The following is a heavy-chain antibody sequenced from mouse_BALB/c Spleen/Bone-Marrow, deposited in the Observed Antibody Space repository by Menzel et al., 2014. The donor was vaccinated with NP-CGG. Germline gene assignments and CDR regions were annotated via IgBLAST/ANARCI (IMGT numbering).Heavy chain of an antibody. D-gene: IGHD2-2*01. V-gene: IGHV1S81*02. CDR2: IDPSTGRT. CDR3: ARTKGYGY. J-gene: IGHJ2*01. CDR1: GYTFTSYW. Sequence: QVQLQQSGAELVKPGASVKLSCKASGYTFTSYWMHWVKQRPGQGLEWIGEIDPSTGRTDYNKKFKSQATLTVDKSASTAYMHLSSLTSEASAVYYCARTKGYGYWRPGTAPTVSS.